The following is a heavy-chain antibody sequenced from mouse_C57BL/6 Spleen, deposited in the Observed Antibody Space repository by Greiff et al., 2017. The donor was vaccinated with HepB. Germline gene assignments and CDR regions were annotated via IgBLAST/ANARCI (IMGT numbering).Heavy chain of an antibody. V-gene: IGHV1-54*01. CDR2: INPGSGGT. J-gene: IGHJ1*03. CDR1: GYAFTNYL. Sequence: QVQLQQSGAELVRPGTSVKVSCKASGYAFTNYLIEWVKQRPGQGLEWIGVINPGSGGTNYNEKFKGKATLTADKSSSTSYMQLSSLTSEDSAVYFCARRLYYGNPCYFDVWGTGTTVTVSS. D-gene: IGHD2-1*01. CDR3: ARRLYYGNPCYFDV.